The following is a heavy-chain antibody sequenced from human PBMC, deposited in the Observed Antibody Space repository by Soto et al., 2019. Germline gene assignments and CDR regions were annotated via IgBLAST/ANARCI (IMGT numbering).Heavy chain of an antibody. CDR3: STDRGFDP. J-gene: IGHJ5*02. V-gene: IGHV4-30-2*01. CDR2: IYHSGST. CDR1: GGSISSGGYS. D-gene: IGHD6-6*01. Sequence: SETLSLTCAVSGGSISSGGYSWSWIRQPPGKGLEWIGYIYHSGSTYYNPSLKSRVTISVDRSKNQFSLKLSSVTAAVGFHFGSSTDRGFDPWGQGTLVTVSS.